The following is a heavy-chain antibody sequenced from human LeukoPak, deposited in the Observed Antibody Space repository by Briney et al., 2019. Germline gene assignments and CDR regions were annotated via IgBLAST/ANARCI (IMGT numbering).Heavy chain of an antibody. V-gene: IGHV4-61*01. Sequence: SETLSLTCTVSGGSISSSSYYWGWIRQPPGKGLEWIGYIYYSGSTNYNPSLKSRVTISVDTSKNQFSLKLSSVTAADTAVYYCARDAIYGDPREGIDPWGQGTLVTVSS. CDR3: ARDAIYGDPREGIDP. J-gene: IGHJ5*02. CDR2: IYYSGST. D-gene: IGHD4-17*01. CDR1: GGSISSSSYY.